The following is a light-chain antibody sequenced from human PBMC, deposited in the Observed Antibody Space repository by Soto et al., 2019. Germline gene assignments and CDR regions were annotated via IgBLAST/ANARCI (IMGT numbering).Light chain of an antibody. V-gene: IGLV2-14*01. Sequence: QSVLTQPASVSGSPGQSITISCTGTSSDVGGYNYVSWYQQHPGKAPKLMIYDVSNRPSGVSNRFSGSKSGNTASLTISGLHAEDEADYYCSSYTSSSTHNYVFGTGTKLTVL. J-gene: IGLJ1*01. CDR1: SSDVGGYNY. CDR2: DVS. CDR3: SSYTSSSTHNYV.